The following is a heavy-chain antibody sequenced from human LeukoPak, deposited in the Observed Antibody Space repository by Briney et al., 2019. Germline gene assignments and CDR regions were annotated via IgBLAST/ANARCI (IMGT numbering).Heavy chain of an antibody. CDR3: ARYGDRGFDF. CDR1: GFIFSSYE. D-gene: IGHD4-17*01. V-gene: IGHV3-48*03. J-gene: IGHJ4*02. Sequence: GGSLRLSCAASGFIFSSYEMMWVRQALGKGLEWVSYISSSGRTIYYADSVKGRFIISRDNAKNSLYLQMNSLRAEDTAVYYCARYGDRGFDFWGQGTRVTVSS. CDR2: ISSSGRTI.